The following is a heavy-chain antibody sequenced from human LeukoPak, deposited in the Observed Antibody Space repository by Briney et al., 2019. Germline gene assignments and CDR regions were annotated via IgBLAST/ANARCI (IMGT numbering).Heavy chain of an antibody. CDR3: AKYYAARSRSFDF. J-gene: IGHJ4*02. D-gene: IGHD3-10*01. V-gene: IGHV3-23*01. CDR2: IGSGGDT. Sequence: GGSLRLSWAASGFTFSSYAMTWVRQSPGKGLEWVSVIGSGGDTYYSDAVQGRFTISRDNSKNTLYLQINSLRADDTAVYYCAKYYAARSRSFDFWGQGTLVTVSS. CDR1: GFTFSSYA.